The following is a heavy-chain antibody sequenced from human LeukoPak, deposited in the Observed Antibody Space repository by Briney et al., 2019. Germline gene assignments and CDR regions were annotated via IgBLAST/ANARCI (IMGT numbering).Heavy chain of an antibody. J-gene: IGHJ4*02. CDR3: AKSGYNRFDY. Sequence: GGSLRLSCAASGFTFSSYAMSWVRQAPGKGLEWVSGISGSGVSTYYADSVKGRFTISRDNSKNTLYLQMNSLRAEDTAVYYCAKSGYNRFDYWGQGTLVTVSS. CDR1: GFTFSSYA. D-gene: IGHD5-24*01. V-gene: IGHV3-23*01. CDR2: ISGSGVST.